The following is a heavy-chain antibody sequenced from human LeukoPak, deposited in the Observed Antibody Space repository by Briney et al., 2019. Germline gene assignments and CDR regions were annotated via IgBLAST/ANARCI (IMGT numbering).Heavy chain of an antibody. Sequence: GGSLRLSCVASGFTFSYYSMNWVRQAPGTGLGWVSYINRISGEIWYADTVKGRFTISRDNAKNSLYQQMNSLRDEDTVVYYCARDHGYAFDYWGQGTLVTVSS. CDR2: INRISGEI. CDR3: ARDHGYAFDY. J-gene: IGHJ4*02. D-gene: IGHD5-12*01. V-gene: IGHV3-48*02. CDR1: GFTFSYYS.